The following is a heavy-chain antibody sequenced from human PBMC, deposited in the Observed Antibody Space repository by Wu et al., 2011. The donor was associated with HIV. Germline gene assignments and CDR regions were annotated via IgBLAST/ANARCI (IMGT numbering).Heavy chain of an antibody. V-gene: IGHV1-46*01. J-gene: IGHJ4*02. CDR3: ARAAITEDFDY. D-gene: IGHD1-20*01. CDR2: INPSGGST. CDR1: GYTFIGYY. Sequence: QVQLVQSGAEVKKPGASVRVSCKASGYTFIGYYMHWVRQAPGQGLEWMGIINPSGGSTTYAQKFQDRVTMTRDTSTSTVYMELSRLRSEDTAVYYCARAAITEDFDYWGQGTLVTVSS.